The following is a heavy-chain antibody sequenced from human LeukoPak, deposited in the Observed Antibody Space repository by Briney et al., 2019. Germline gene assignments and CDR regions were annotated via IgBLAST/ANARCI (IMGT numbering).Heavy chain of an antibody. V-gene: IGHV1-46*01. J-gene: IGHJ4*02. Sequence: GASVKVSCKASGYTFIAYYIHWVRQAPGQGLEWMGIINPSGGSTTYAQNFQGRVTMTRDTSTSAVYMELSSLGSEDTAVYYCARGGSLAVAPHLYYFDYRGQGTLVTVSS. D-gene: IGHD6-19*01. CDR1: GYTFIAYY. CDR2: INPSGGST. CDR3: ARGGSLAVAPHLYYFDY.